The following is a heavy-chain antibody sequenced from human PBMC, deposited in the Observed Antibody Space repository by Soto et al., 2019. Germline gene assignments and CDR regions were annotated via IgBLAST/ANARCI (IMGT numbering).Heavy chain of an antibody. V-gene: IGHV1-69*13. CDR3: ARDGDGSKSYWYFDL. CDR1: GGTFSSNA. Sequence: ASVKVSCKASGGTFSSNAISWVRQAPGQGLEWMGGIIPIFGTANYAQKFQGRVTITADESTSTAYMELSGLRSEDTAVYYCARDGDGSKSYWYFDLWGRGTLVTVSS. J-gene: IGHJ2*01. D-gene: IGHD1-26*01. CDR2: IIPIFGTA.